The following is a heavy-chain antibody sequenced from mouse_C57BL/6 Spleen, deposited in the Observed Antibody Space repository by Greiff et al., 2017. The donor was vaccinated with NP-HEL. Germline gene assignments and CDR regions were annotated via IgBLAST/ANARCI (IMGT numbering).Heavy chain of an antibody. Sequence: ESGPGLVKPSQSLSLTCSVTGYSITSGYYWNWIRQFPGNKLEWMGYISYDGSNNYNPSLKNRISITRDTSKNQFFLKLNSVTTEDTATYYCARAIIYDGYYGAMDYWGQGTSVTVSS. CDR3: ARAIIYDGYYGAMDY. D-gene: IGHD2-3*01. CDR1: GYSITSGYY. V-gene: IGHV3-6*01. CDR2: ISYDGSN. J-gene: IGHJ4*01.